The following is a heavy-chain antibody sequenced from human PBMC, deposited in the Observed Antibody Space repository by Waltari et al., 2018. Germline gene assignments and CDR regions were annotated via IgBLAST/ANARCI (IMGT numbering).Heavy chain of an antibody. Sequence: EVQLVASGGGLVQPGGSLRLSCAASGFTFSSYEMHCVRQATGKGLEWVSAIGTAGDTYYPGSVKGRFTISRENAKNSLYLQMNSLRAGDTAVYYCARENSFEHDAFDIWGQGTMVTVSS. V-gene: IGHV3-13*01. CDR2: IGTAGDT. D-gene: IGHD3-10*01. J-gene: IGHJ3*02. CDR1: GFTFSSYE. CDR3: ARENSFEHDAFDI.